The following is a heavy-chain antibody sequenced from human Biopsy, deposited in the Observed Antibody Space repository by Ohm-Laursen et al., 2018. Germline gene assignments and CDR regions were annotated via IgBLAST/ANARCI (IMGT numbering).Heavy chain of an antibody. Sequence: GASMKVSCKASGYTFTSYDISWVRQAPGQGLEWMGWISPYNDKTSYPPKLQDRVTMTADTSTNTAHMELRSLRSDDTAVYYCARVFCTSTTCYGLLDNWGQGTVVTVSS. D-gene: IGHD2/OR15-2a*01. CDR1: GYTFTSYD. V-gene: IGHV1-18*01. CDR3: ARVFCTSTTCYGLLDN. J-gene: IGHJ4*02. CDR2: ISPYNDKT.